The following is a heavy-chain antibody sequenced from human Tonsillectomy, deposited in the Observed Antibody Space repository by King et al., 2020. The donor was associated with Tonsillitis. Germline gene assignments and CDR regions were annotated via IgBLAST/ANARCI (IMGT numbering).Heavy chain of an antibody. D-gene: IGHD6-13*01. V-gene: IGHV3-48*02. CDR1: GFTFSSYS. CDR3: ASGEGGRSSSWYYDYYYDGMDV. J-gene: IGHJ6*02. Sequence: VQLVESGGGLVQPGGSLRLSCAASGFTFSSYSMNWVRQAPGKGLEWVSYISSSSNTIYYADSVKGRFTISRDNAKNSLYLQMNSLRDEDTAVYYCASGEGGRSSSWYYDYYYDGMDVWGQGTTVTVSS. CDR2: ISSSSNTI.